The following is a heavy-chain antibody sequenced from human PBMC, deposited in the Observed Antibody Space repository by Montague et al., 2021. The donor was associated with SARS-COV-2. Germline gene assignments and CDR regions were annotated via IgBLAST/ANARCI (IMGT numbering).Heavy chain of an antibody. Sequence: SETLSLTCSVSGGSFDSDNFFWGWIRQPPVKRLEWIGVISNGGRTFDNPSLKSRVTISVHTSRNQLSLNVKSVTAADTAVYYCARHRRYDVVTYYPDFWGQGILVTVSS. J-gene: IGHJ4*02. CDR3: ARHRRYDVVTYYPDF. CDR1: GGSFDSDNFF. CDR2: ISNGGRT. V-gene: IGHV4-39*01. D-gene: IGHD3-9*01.